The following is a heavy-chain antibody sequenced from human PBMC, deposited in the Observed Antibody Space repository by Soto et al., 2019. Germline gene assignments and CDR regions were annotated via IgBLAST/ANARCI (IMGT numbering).Heavy chain of an antibody. CDR1: GGSISSSSYY. CDR3: ARGTKVASFDY. D-gene: IGHD2-8*01. J-gene: IGHJ4*02. CDR2: IDYSGTP. V-gene: IGHV4-31*03. Sequence: SETLSLTCTVSGGSISSSSYYWGWIRQRPGKGLEWIAYIDYSGTPYYNPSLKSRVTMSLDTSENHFSLKLNSVTAADTAVYFCARGTKVASFDYWGQGTLVTVSS.